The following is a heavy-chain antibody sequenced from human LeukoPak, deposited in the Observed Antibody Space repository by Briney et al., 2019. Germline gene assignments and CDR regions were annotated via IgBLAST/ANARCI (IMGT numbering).Heavy chain of an antibody. J-gene: IGHJ4*02. D-gene: IGHD4-11*01. V-gene: IGHV1-18*01. CDR3: ARELLYGTTYFDC. CDR2: ISASNGNT. CDR1: GYTFTSYG. Sequence: ASVKLSCTASGYTFTSYGISWVRPAPGQGLEWMGWISASNGNTNYAQKLQGRVTMTTDTSTSTAYMELRSLRSDDTAVYYCARELLYGTTYFDCWGQGTLVTVSS.